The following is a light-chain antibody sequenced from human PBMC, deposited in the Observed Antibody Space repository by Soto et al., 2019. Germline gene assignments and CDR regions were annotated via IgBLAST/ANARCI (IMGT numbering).Light chain of an antibody. CDR2: AAS. CDR1: QSISTS. Sequence: DLQMTQSPSFLSASXDGRVTITXXASQSISTSLNWYQQKPGKAPKLLIYAASSLQSGVPSRFSGSGSGTDFTLTISNLEPEDFAVYYCQQHISWPLTFGGGTKVDI. CDR3: QQHISWPLT. V-gene: IGKV1-39*02. J-gene: IGKJ4*01.